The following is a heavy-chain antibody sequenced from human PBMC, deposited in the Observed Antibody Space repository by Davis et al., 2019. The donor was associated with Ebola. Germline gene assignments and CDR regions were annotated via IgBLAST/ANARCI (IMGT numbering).Heavy chain of an antibody. J-gene: IGHJ6*02. V-gene: IGHV4-31*03. CDR1: GGSISSGGYS. CDR2: IYYSGST. CDR3: ARRSKRYFYGMDV. Sequence: MPSETLSLTCTVSGGSISSGGYSWSWIRQHPGKGLEWIGYIYYSGSTYYNPSLKSRVTISVDTSKNQFSLKLSSVTAADTAVYYCARRSKRYFYGMDVWGQGTTVTVSS.